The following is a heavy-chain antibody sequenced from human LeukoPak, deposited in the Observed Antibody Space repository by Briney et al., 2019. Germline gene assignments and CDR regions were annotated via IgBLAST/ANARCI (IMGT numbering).Heavy chain of an antibody. CDR3: ARGIGAAAGPYWYFDL. CDR1: GYTFTSYA. D-gene: IGHD6-13*01. CDR2: INAGNGNT. V-gene: IGHV1-3*01. Sequence: GASVKVSCKASGYTFTSYAMHWVRQAPGQRLEWMGWINAGNGNTKYSQKFQGRVTITRDTSASTAYMELSSLRSEDTAAYYCARGIGAAAGPYWYFDLWGRGTLVTVSS. J-gene: IGHJ2*01.